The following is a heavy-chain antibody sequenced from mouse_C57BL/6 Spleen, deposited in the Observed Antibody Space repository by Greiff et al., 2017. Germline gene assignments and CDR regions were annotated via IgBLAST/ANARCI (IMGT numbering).Heavy chain of an antibody. J-gene: IGHJ1*03. CDR3: AREITTVVDRYFDV. CDR1: GYTFTDYY. D-gene: IGHD1-1*01. Sequence: QVQLKQSGAELVRPGASVKLSCKASGYTFTDYYINWVKQRPGQGLEWIARIYPGSGNTYYNEKFKGKATLTAEKSSSTAYMQLSSLTSEDSAVYFCAREITTVVDRYFDVWGTGTTVTVSS. V-gene: IGHV1-76*01. CDR2: IYPGSGNT.